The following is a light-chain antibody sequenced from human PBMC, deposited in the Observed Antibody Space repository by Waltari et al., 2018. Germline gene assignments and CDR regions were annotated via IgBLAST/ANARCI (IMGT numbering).Light chain of an antibody. CDR2: KTS. V-gene: IGKV3-20*01. CDR1: QTAAANY. CDR3: HQYGVTPLFT. Sequence: EFVLTQSPGTLSLSPGETATLSCRASQTAAANYLSWYQQKPGQAPRLLTYKTSNRATGIPDRFIGSGSGTDFTLTISRLEPKDSAVYYCHQYGVTPLFTFGPGTKVDIK. J-gene: IGKJ3*01.